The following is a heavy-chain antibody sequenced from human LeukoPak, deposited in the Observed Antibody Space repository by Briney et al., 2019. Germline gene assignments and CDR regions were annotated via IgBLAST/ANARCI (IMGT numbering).Heavy chain of an antibody. Sequence: SETLSLTCTVSGGSISSSSYYWGWIRQPPGKGLEWIGSIYYSGSTYYNPSLKSRVTISVNTSKNQFSLKLSSVTAADTAVYYCGRHSSSWALYDYWGQGTLVTVSS. CDR2: IYYSGST. CDR3: GRHSSSWALYDY. J-gene: IGHJ4*02. V-gene: IGHV4-39*01. CDR1: GGSISSSSYY. D-gene: IGHD6-13*01.